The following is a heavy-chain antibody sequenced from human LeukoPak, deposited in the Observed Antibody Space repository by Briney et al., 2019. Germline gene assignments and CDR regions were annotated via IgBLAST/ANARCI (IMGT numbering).Heavy chain of an antibody. CDR1: GFTFSDYS. V-gene: IGHV3-30*18. CDR3: AKPLGVAAAGTRGFFDY. J-gene: IGHJ4*02. CDR2: ISYDGNNQ. D-gene: IGHD6-13*01. Sequence: GGSLRLSCAASGFTFSDYSMNWVRRAPGKGLEWVAVISYDGNNQYYADSVKGRFTISRDNSKNTLYLQMNSLRAEDTAVYYCAKPLGVAAAGTRGFFDYWGQGTLVTVSS.